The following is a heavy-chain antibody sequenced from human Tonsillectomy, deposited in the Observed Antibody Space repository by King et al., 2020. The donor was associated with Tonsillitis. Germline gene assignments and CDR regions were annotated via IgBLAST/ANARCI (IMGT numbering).Heavy chain of an antibody. CDR3: ARSGDSRRPLDWFDP. CDR2: INPNSGDT. CDR1: GYTFTGYY. Sequence: VQLVESGAEVKKPGASVKVSCKASGYTFTGYYMHWVRQAPGQGLEWMGWINPNSGDTNYAQKFKGRVTMTRDTSISTAYLELSRLRSDDTAVYYCARSGDSRRPLDWFDPWGQGTLVTVSS. V-gene: IGHV1-2*02. J-gene: IGHJ5*02. D-gene: IGHD2-15*01.